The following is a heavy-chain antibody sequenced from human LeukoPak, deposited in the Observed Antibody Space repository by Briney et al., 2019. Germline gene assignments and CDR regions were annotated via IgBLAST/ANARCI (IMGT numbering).Heavy chain of an antibody. V-gene: IGHV4-31*03. CDR3: ASSEATTTPPPYGMDV. Sequence: KPSETLSLTCTVSGGSISSGGYYWSWIRQHPEKGLEWIGYIYYTGSTFYDPSLKSRVIISVDTSKNQLSLRLSSVTVADTAVYYCASSEATTTPPPYGMDVWGQGTTVTVSS. D-gene: IGHD5-12*01. CDR2: IYYTGST. J-gene: IGHJ6*02. CDR1: GGSISSGGYY.